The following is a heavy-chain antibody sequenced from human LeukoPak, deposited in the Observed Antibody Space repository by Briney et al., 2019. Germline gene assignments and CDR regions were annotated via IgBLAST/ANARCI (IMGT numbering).Heavy chain of an antibody. V-gene: IGHV1-8*03. CDR1: GYTFTSYD. Sequence: GASVKVSCKASGYTFTSYDINWVRQATGQGLEWMGWMNPNSGNTGYAQKFQGRVTITRNTPISTAYMELSSLRSEDTAVYYCARGSTYYDFWSGYYTGNYFDYWGQGTLVTASS. CDR2: MNPNSGNT. D-gene: IGHD3-3*01. J-gene: IGHJ4*02. CDR3: ARGSTYYDFWSGYYTGNYFDY.